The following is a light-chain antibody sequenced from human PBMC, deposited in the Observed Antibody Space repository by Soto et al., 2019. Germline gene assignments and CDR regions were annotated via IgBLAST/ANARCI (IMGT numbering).Light chain of an antibody. CDR3: QQYGSSREIT. CDR1: QSVSSSY. CDR2: GAS. V-gene: IGKV3-20*01. Sequence: EIVLTQSPGTLSLSPGERATLSCRASQSVSSSYLAWYQQKPGQAPRLLIYGASSRATGIPDRFSGSGSGKDFTLTISRLEPEDFAVYYCQQYGSSREITFGQGTRLEIK. J-gene: IGKJ5*01.